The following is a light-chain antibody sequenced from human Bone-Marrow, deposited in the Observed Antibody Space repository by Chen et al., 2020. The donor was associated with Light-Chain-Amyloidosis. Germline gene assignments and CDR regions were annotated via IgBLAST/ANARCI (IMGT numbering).Light chain of an antibody. J-gene: IGLJ3*02. CDR2: DDS. CDR3: QVWDRSSDRPV. CDR1: NSGSTS. Sequence: SYELTQPSSVSVAPRQTATLSCGGNNSGSTSVHWYQQTPGQAPLLVVYDDSDRTSGIPERLSGSNCGNTATLTIRRGEAGDEADYYCQVWDRSSDRPVFGGGTKLTVL. V-gene: IGLV3-21*02.